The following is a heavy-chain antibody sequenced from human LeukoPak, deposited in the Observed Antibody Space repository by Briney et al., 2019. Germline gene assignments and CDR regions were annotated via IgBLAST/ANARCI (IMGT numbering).Heavy chain of an antibody. V-gene: IGHV4-39*01. CDR3: ARVYGDYFDY. CDR1: GGSISSSSYY. CDR2: IYYSGTA. J-gene: IGHJ4*02. D-gene: IGHD4-17*01. Sequence: SETLSLTCTVSGGSISSSSYYWGWIRQPPGKGLEWIGSIYYSGTAYYNPSLKSRVTISVDKSKNQFSVKLTSVTAADTAVYYCARVYGDYFDYWGQGTLVTVSS.